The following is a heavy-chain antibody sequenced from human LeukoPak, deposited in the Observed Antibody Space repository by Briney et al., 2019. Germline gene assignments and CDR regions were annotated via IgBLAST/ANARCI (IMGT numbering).Heavy chain of an antibody. V-gene: IGHV3-30*18. J-gene: IGHJ4*02. CDR2: ISYDGSNK. CDR3: ANDIVVVTAAY. Sequence: PGGSLRLSCAASGFTLSSYGMHWVRQAPGRGLGWMAVISYDGSNKYYADSVKGRFTISRDNSKNTLYLQMNSLRAEDTAVYYCANDIVVVTAAYWGQGTLVTVSS. D-gene: IGHD2-21*02. CDR1: GFTLSSYG.